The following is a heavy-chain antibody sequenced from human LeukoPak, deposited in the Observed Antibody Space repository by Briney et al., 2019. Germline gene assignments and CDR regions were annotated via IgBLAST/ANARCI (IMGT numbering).Heavy chain of an antibody. D-gene: IGHD4-17*01. CDR3: ARDRDYGDYNTQDLFVY. Sequence: ASVKVSCKASGYSFTNYGISWVRQAPGQGLEWMGWISAYNGNTNYAQRLQGRVTMTTDTSTSTAYMELRSLRSDDTAVYYCARDRDYGDYNTQDLFVYWGQGTLVTVSS. CDR2: ISAYNGNT. V-gene: IGHV1-18*01. J-gene: IGHJ4*02. CDR1: GYSFTNYG.